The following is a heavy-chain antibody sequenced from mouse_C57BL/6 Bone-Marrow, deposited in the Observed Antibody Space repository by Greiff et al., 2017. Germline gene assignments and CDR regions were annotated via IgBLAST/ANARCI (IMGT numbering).Heavy chain of an antibody. D-gene: IGHD2-3*01. Sequence: VQLQQSGAELVRPGASVKLSCTASGFNINDYYMHWVKQRPEQGLEWIGWFDPENGDTEYASKFQGKATLTAEKSSNTAYLQLSSLTSEDTAVYYCTTRRLLPLDCDVWGKGTTVTVSS. CDR3: TTRRLLPLDCDV. V-gene: IGHV14-4*01. CDR2: FDPENGDT. CDR1: GFNINDYY. J-gene: IGHJ1*03.